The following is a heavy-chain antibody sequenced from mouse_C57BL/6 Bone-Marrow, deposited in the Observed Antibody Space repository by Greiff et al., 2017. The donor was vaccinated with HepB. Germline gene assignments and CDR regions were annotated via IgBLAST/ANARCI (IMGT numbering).Heavy chain of an antibody. CDR2: IHPNSGST. V-gene: IGHV1-64*01. J-gene: IGHJ4*01. Sequence: QVQLQQPGAELVKPGASVKLSCKASGYTFTSYWMHWVKQRPGQGLEWIGMIHPNSGSTKYNEKFKRKATLTVDKSSSTAYMQLSSLTSEDSAVYYCAREDWDYAMDYWGQGTAVTVSS. CDR3: AREDWDYAMDY. CDR1: GYTFTSYW. D-gene: IGHD4-1*01.